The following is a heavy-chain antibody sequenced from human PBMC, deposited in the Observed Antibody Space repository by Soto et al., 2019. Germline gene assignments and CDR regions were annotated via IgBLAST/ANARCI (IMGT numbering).Heavy chain of an antibody. Sequence: QVQLVQSGAEVKKPGASVKVSCKASGYSFTSYDINWVRQAAGQGLEWMGWMNPHSGNTDYAQKFQGRVTMTRNTAINTAYMERSSLRSEDTAVYFCARVAGSGLSDLYYWGQGTLVNGSS. CDR3: ARVAGSGLSDLYY. CDR2: MNPHSGNT. CDR1: GYSFTSYD. V-gene: IGHV1-8*01. D-gene: IGHD3-22*01. J-gene: IGHJ4*02.